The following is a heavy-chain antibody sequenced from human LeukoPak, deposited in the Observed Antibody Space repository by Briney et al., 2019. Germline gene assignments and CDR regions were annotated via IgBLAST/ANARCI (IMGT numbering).Heavy chain of an antibody. CDR3: AKTSGGNY. J-gene: IGHJ4*02. D-gene: IGHD2-15*01. V-gene: IGHV3-23*01. CDR1: GFTFSNYA. Sequence: GGSLRLSCAGSGFTFSNYAMSWVRQAPGKGLEWVLGISTKGDSTYYADSVKGRFTISRDNSKNTVFLQMNSLRAEDTAVYFCAKTSGGNYWGQGTLVTVSS. CDR2: ISTKGDST.